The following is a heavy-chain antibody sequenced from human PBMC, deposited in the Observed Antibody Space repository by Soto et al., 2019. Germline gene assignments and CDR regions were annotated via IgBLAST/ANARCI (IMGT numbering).Heavy chain of an antibody. Sequence: QVQLQESGPGLVKPSETLSLTCTVSGGSIGSYYWSWIRQPPGKGLEWIGFIYYRGSTNYNPSLKSSVAISVDTPKHYVLLQLTSVAPAVTGVYYCARGGPGYGDRTFQYWGQGTLVTVSS. V-gene: IGHV4-59*01. CDR1: GGSIGSYY. CDR3: ARGGPGYGDRTFQY. D-gene: IGHD4-17*01. CDR2: IYYRGST. J-gene: IGHJ4*02.